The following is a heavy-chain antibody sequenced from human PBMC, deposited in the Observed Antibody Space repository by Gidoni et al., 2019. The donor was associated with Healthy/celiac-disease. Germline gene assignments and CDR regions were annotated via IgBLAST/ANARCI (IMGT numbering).Heavy chain of an antibody. CDR3: ARSTYYYDSSGYFDAFDI. Sequence: QVQLVESGGGVVQPGRSLRLSCAASGFTFSSYAMHWVRQAPGKGLEWVAVISYDGSNKYYADSVKGRFTISRDNSKNTLYLQMNSLRAEDTAVYYCARSTYYYDSSGYFDAFDIWGQGTMVTVSS. D-gene: IGHD3-22*01. V-gene: IGHV3-30*01. CDR1: GFTFSSYA. J-gene: IGHJ3*02. CDR2: ISYDGSNK.